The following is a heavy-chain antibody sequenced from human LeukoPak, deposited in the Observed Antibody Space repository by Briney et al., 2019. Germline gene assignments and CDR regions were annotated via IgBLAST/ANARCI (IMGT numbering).Heavy chain of an antibody. D-gene: IGHD3-10*01. V-gene: IGHV1-2*04. CDR2: INPNSGGT. J-gene: IGHJ6*02. CDR1: GYTFTGYY. Sequence: ASVKVSCKASGYTFTGYYMHWVRQAPGQGLEWMGWINPNSGGTNYAQKFQGWVTMIRDTSISTAYMELSRLRSDDTAVYYCARDRAYYYGSGSLYYYYGMDVWGQGTTVTVSS. CDR3: ARDRAYYYGSGSLYYYYGMDV.